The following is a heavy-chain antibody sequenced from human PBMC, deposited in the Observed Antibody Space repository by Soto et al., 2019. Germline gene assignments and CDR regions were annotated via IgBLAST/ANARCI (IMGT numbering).Heavy chain of an antibody. Sequence: QVKLVESGGGVVQPERSLRLSCAASGFTFSSYAMHWVRQAPGKGQEWVEVISYDGINKYYADSVKGRFTISRDNAKNTLYLHMNSLRAEDTAVYYCARVGTPLGSSSCYYYEYFQHWGQGTLVTFAS. CDR2: ISYDGINK. D-gene: IGHD6-13*01. J-gene: IGHJ1*01. V-gene: IGHV3-30-3*01. CDR1: GFTFSSYA. CDR3: ARVGTPLGSSSCYYYEYFQH.